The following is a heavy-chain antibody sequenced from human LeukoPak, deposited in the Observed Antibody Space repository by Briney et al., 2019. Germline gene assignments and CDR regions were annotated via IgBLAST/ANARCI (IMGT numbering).Heavy chain of an antibody. D-gene: IGHD5-12*01. CDR2: ISYDGSNK. V-gene: IGHV3-30*01. CDR3: ARDSGYSGYDYVDY. J-gene: IGHJ4*02. Sequence: GGSLRLSCAASGFTFSSYAVHWVRQAPGKGLEWVAVISYDGSNKYYADSVKGRFTISRDNSKNTLYLQMNSLRAEDTAVYYCARDSGYSGYDYVDYWGQGTLVTVSS. CDR1: GFTFSSYA.